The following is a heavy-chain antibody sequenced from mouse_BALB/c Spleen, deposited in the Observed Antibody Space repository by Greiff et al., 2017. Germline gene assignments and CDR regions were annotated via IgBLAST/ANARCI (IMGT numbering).Heavy chain of an antibody. J-gene: IGHJ4*01. D-gene: IGHD2-2*01. V-gene: IGHV1-7*01. CDR3: AREGIYYGYDEVRRGAMDY. CDR2: INPSTGYT. Sequence: VQLQESGAELAKPGASVKMSCKASGYTFTSYWMHWVKQRPGQGLEWIGYINPSTGYTEYNQKFKDKATLTADKSSSTAYMQLSSLTSEDSAVYYCAREGIYYGYDEVRRGAMDYWGQGTSVTVSS. CDR1: GYTFTSYW.